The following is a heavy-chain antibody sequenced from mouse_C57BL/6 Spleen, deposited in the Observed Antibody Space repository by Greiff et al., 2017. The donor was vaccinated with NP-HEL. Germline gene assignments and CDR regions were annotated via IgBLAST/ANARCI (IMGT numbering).Heavy chain of an antibody. CDR2: IDPEDGET. Sequence: EVQRVESEAELVKPGASVKLSCTASGFNIKDYYMHWVKQRTEQGLEWIGRIDPEDGETKYAPKFQGKATITADTSSNTAYLQLSSLTSEDTAVYYCASSTVVATGGAMDYWGQGTSVTVSS. CDR3: ASSTVVATGGAMDY. V-gene: IGHV14-2*01. D-gene: IGHD1-1*01. J-gene: IGHJ4*01. CDR1: GFNIKDYY.